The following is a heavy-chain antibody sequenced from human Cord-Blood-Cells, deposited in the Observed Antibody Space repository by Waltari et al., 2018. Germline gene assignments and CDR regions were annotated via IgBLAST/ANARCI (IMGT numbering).Heavy chain of an antibody. CDR3: AGPADYFDY. CDR2: ISSSGSTI. V-gene: IGHV3-48*03. CDR1: GFTFSSYE. J-gene: IGHJ4*02. Sequence: EVQLVESGGGLVQPGGSLRLSCAASGFTFSSYEMNWVRQAPGKGREWVSYISSSGSTIYYADSVKGRFTISRDNAKNSLYLQMNSLRAEDTAVYYCAGPADYFDYWGQGTLVTVSS.